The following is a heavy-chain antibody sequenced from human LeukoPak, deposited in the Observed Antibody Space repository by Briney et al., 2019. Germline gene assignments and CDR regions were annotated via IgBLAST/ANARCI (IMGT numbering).Heavy chain of an antibody. CDR2: ISYDGSNK. V-gene: IGHV3-30*04. Sequence: GGSLRLSCTASGFTFSSYAMHWVRQAPGKGLEWVAVISYDGSNKYYANSVKGRFTISRDSSKNTLYLQMNSLRAEDTAVYYCARVADPNGDYASQYFDYWGQGTLVTVSS. D-gene: IGHD4-17*01. CDR3: ARVADPNGDYASQYFDY. CDR1: GFTFSSYA. J-gene: IGHJ4*02.